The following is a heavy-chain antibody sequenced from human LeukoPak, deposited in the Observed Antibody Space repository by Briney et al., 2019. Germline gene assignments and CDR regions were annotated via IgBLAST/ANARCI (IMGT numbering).Heavy chain of an antibody. CDR2: IYYSGST. CDR3: VAGSSSTYNWFDP. J-gene: IGHJ5*02. CDR1: GGSLSSSSYY. Sequence: SETLSLTCTVSGGSLSSSSYYWGWIRQPPGKGLEWIGSIYYSGSTHYNPSLKSRVTISVDTSKNQFSLKLSSVTAADTAVYYCVAGSSSTYNWFDPWGQGTLVTVSS. D-gene: IGHD6-6*01. V-gene: IGHV4-39*01.